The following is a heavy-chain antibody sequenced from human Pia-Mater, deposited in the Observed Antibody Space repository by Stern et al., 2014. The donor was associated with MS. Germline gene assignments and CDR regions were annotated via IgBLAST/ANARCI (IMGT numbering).Heavy chain of an antibody. J-gene: IGHJ4*02. CDR2: ISTSGGHI. V-gene: IGHV3-11*01. CDR3: ARADGSSDDY. D-gene: IGHD3-10*01. CDR1: GFSFRNYY. Sequence: QVQLGQSGADLDKPGGSLRVSCAASGFSFRNYYINWVRQAPGQGLKWISYISTSGGHIVYADYVKGRFTITRDKATSTAYLEMNRRRDDATAVYCGARADGSSDDYWGQGTLVTVSS.